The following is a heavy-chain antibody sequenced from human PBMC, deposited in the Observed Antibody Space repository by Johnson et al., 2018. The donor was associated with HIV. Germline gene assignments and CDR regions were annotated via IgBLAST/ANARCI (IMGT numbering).Heavy chain of an antibody. CDR3: AKAIGDAFDM. V-gene: IGHV3-30*18. CDR2: ISYDGSNK. J-gene: IGHJ3*02. Sequence: QVQLVESGGGVVQPGRSLRLSCVASGFTFSNYGMHWVRQAPGKGLEWVAVISYDGSNKYYADSVKGRFTISRDNSKNTLYLQMNSLRAEDTAVYYCAKAIGDAFDMWGLGTLVTVSS. CDR1: GFTFSNYG. D-gene: IGHD2/OR15-2a*01.